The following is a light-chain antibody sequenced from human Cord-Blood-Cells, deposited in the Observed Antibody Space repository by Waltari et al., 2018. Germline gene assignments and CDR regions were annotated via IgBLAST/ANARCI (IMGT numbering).Light chain of an antibody. CDR2: RNN. V-gene: IGLV1-47*01. CDR3: AAWDDSLSGYV. CDR1: SSNIGSNY. Sequence: QSVLTQPPSASGPRGQRVTISCSGSSSNIGSNYVYCYQQLPGTAPKLLIYRNNQRPSGVPDRFSGSKAGTSASLAISGLRSEDEADYYCAAWDDSLSGYVFVTGTKVTVL. J-gene: IGLJ1*01.